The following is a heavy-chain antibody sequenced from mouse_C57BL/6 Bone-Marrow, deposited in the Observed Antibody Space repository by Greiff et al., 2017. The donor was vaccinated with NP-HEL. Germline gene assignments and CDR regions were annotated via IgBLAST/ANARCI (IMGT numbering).Heavy chain of an antibody. Sequence: EVQLQQSGTVLARPGASVKMSCKTSGYTFTSYWMHWVKQRPGQGLEWIGAIYPGNSDTSYNQKFKGKAKLTAVTSASTAYMELSSLTNEDSAVYYCTPWAVITTEYFGVWGTGTTVTVAS. J-gene: IGHJ1*03. CDR1: GYTFTSYW. CDR2: IYPGNSDT. D-gene: IGHD1-1*01. CDR3: TPWAVITTEYFGV. V-gene: IGHV1-5*01.